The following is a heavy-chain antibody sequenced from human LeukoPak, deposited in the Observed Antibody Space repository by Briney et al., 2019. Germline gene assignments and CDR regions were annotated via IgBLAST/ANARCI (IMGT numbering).Heavy chain of an antibody. J-gene: IGHJ4*02. CDR2: INPNSGGT. V-gene: IGHV1-2*02. CDR3: ARGILTGYQS. CDR1: GYTFTSYG. Sequence: ASVKVSCKASGYTFTSYGISWVRQAPGQGLEWMGWINPNSGGTNYAQKFQGRVTMTRDTSTSTVYMELSSLRSEDTAVYYCARGILTGYQSWGQGTLVTVSS. D-gene: IGHD3-9*01.